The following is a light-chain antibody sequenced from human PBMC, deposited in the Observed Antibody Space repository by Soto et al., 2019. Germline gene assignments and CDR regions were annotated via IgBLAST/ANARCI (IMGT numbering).Light chain of an antibody. CDR2: ENN. V-gene: IGLV1-51*02. J-gene: IGLJ3*02. CDR1: ISNIGNSF. Sequence: QSVLTQPPSVSAAPGQKVTISCSGSISNIGNSFVSWYQQLPGTAPKLLIHENNKRPSGIPDRFSGSKSGKSATLGIAGLQTGDEADYYCAAWDSSLNAGVFGGGTKLTVL. CDR3: AAWDSSLNAGV.